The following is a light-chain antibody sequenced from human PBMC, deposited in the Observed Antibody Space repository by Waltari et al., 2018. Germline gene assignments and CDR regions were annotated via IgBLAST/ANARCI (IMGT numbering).Light chain of an antibody. J-gene: IGKJ4*01. CDR2: AAS. Sequence: DFQMTQSPSSLSASVGDRVTITCRASQSISTYLNGYQQKPGKAPNLLIYAASSLQSGLPSRFSGSGAGTDVTLTISSLQPEDFATYYCQQSYSPLTFGGGTKVEIK. V-gene: IGKV1-39*01. CDR1: QSISTY. CDR3: QQSYSPLT.